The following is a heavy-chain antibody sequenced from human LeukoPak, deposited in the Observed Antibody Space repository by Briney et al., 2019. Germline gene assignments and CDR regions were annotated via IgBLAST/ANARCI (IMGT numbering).Heavy chain of an antibody. D-gene: IGHD1-26*01. CDR1: GYTFTSYY. V-gene: IGHV1-46*01. CDR3: GRDLYSGSSPVGY. J-gene: IGHJ4*02. CDR2: INPSGGST. Sequence: GASVKVSCKASGYTFTSYYMHWVRQAPGQGLEWMGIINPSGGSTSYAQKFQGRVTMTRDTSTGTAYMELRSLRSDDTAVYYCGRDLYSGSSPVGYWGQGTLVTVSS.